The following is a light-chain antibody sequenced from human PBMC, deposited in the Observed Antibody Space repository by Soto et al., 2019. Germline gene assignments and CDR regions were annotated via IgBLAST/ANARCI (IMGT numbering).Light chain of an antibody. Sequence: EIVLTQSPGTLSLSPGERATLSCRASHSVRSSYLAWYQQKPGQAPRLLIYGASSRATGIPHRFSGSGSGTEYTLTISRLEPEDYSVYYCQQHCSSPPYTFGQGTKLEIK. V-gene: IGKV3-20*01. CDR1: HSVRSSY. CDR3: QQHCSSPPYT. J-gene: IGKJ2*01. CDR2: GAS.